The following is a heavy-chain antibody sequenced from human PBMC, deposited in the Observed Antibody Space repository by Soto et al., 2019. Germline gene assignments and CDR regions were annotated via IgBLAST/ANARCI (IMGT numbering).Heavy chain of an antibody. J-gene: IGHJ4*02. CDR1: GFTFSSYS. Sequence: GGSLRLSCAASGFTFSSYSMNWVRQAPGKGLEWVSSISSSSSYIYYADSVKGRFTISRDNAKNSLYLQMNSLRAEDTAVYYCARDDPVPKSLYFDYWGQGTLVTVSS. CDR3: ARDDPVPKSLYFDY. V-gene: IGHV3-21*01. CDR2: ISSSSSYI.